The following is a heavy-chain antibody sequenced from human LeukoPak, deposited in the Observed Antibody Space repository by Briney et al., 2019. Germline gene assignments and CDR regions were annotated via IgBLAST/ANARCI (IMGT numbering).Heavy chain of an antibody. CDR2: INHSGST. CDR3: ARMGYSSSWS. Sequence: PSETLSLTCAVYGGSFSGYYWSWIRQPPGKGLEWIGEINHSGSTNYNPSLKSRVTISVDTSKNQFSLKLSSVTAADTAVYYCARMGYSSSWSWGQGTLVTVSS. CDR1: GGSFSGYY. V-gene: IGHV4-34*01. D-gene: IGHD6-13*01. J-gene: IGHJ4*02.